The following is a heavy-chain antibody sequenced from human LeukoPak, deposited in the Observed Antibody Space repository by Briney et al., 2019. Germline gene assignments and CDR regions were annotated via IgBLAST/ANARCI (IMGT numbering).Heavy chain of an antibody. V-gene: IGHV4-38-2*02. Sequence: SETLSLTCTVSGYSISSGYYWGWIRQPPGKGLEWIGYIYYSGSTNYNPSLKSRVTISVDTSKNQFSLKLSSVTAADTAVYYCARRGEGYALFDYWGQGTLVTVSS. CDR3: ARRGEGYALFDY. CDR1: GYSISSGYY. CDR2: IYYSGST. D-gene: IGHD3-16*01. J-gene: IGHJ4*02.